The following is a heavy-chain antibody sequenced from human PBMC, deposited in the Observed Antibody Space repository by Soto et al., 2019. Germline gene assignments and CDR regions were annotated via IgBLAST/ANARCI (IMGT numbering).Heavy chain of an antibody. CDR2: INAGNGNT. CDR3: ARPRAYSSSWYY. Sequence: ASVKVSCKASGYTFTSYAMHWVRQAPGQRLEWMGWINAGNGNTKYSQKFQGRVTITRDTSASTAYMELSSLRSEDTAVYYCARPRAYSSSWYYWGQGTLVTVSS. V-gene: IGHV1-3*01. CDR1: GYTFTSYA. J-gene: IGHJ4*02. D-gene: IGHD6-13*01.